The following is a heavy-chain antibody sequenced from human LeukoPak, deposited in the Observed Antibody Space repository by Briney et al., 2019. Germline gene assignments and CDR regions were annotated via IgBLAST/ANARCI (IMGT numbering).Heavy chain of an antibody. D-gene: IGHD6-19*01. CDR1: GFTFTSYA. CDR2: INAGNGNT. Sequence: PGGSLRLSCSASGFTFTSYAMHWVRQAPGQRLEWMGWINAGNGNTKYSQKFQGRVTITRDTSASTAYMELSSLRSDDTAVYYCARNSRGYSSGWLQFNFDYWGQGTLVTVSS. J-gene: IGHJ4*02. CDR3: ARNSRGYSSGWLQFNFDY. V-gene: IGHV1-3*01.